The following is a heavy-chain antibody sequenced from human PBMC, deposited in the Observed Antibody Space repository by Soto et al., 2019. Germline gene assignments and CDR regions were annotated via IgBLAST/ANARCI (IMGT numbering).Heavy chain of an antibody. CDR1: GGSLSSGGYS. D-gene: IGHD6-19*01. J-gene: IGHJ5*02. V-gene: IGHV4-30-2*01. CDR2: IYHSGST. CDR3: ARRMQWLVGNWFDP. Sequence: SETLALTCAVSGGSLSSGGYSWIWSLQRPGKGLEWIGYIYHSGSTYYNPSLKSRVTISVDRSKNQFSLKLSSVTAADTAVYYCARRMQWLVGNWFDPWGQGTLVTVSS.